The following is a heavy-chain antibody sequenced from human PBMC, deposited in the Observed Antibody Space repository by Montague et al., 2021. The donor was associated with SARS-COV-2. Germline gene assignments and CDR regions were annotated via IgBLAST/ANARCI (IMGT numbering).Heavy chain of an antibody. J-gene: IGHJ4*02. CDR3: ASSLVWFEIDY. Sequence: SRRLSFSASGFTFSSYAMHWVRQAPGKGLEWVAVISYDGSNKYYADSVKGRFTISRDNSKNTLYLQMNSLRAEDTAVYYCASSLVWFEIDYWGQGTLVTVSS. V-gene: IGHV3-30*04. CDR2: ISYDGSNK. D-gene: IGHD3-10*01. CDR1: GFTFSSYA.